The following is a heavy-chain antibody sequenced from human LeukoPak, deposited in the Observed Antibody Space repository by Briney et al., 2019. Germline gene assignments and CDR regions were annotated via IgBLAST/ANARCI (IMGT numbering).Heavy chain of an antibody. V-gene: IGHV3-74*01. J-gene: IGHJ5*02. CDR2: IKGDGSIT. CDR3: AKSDWFDP. Sequence: GGSLRLSCAASGFTFSTYWMHWVRQTPGKGLEWVSRIKGDGSITTYADSVMGRFTISRDNAKSTLFLQMNSLRVEDTAMYYCAKSDWFDPWGQGTLVTVPS. CDR1: GFTFSTYW.